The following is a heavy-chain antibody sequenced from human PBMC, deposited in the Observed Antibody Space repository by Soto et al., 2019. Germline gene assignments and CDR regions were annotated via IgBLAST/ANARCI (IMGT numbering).Heavy chain of an antibody. CDR2: ISYDGSYK. Sequence: QVQLVESGGGVVQPGRSLRLSCAASGFTFSSYGVHRVRQAPGKGLEWVAVISYDGSYKYYADSVKGRFTISRDNSKNTLYLQMNSLRAEDTAVYYCAKWNGGFDYWGQGTLVTVS. CDR1: GFTFSSYG. V-gene: IGHV3-30*18. J-gene: IGHJ4*02. CDR3: AKWNGGFDY. D-gene: IGHD3-16*01.